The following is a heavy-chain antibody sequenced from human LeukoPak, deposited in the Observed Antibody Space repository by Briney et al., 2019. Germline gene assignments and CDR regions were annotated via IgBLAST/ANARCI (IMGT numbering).Heavy chain of an antibody. CDR3: ARDPLQVPSRGTTGTTTYYGMDV. CDR2: INPNSGGT. J-gene: IGHJ6*02. D-gene: IGHD1-1*01. Sequence: ASVKVSCKASGYTFTGYYMHWVRQAPGQGLEWMGWINPNSGGTNYAQKFQGRVTMTRDTSISTAYMELSRLRSDDTAVYYCARDPLQVPSRGTTGTTTYYGMDVWGQGTTVTVSS. V-gene: IGHV1-2*02. CDR1: GYTFTGYY.